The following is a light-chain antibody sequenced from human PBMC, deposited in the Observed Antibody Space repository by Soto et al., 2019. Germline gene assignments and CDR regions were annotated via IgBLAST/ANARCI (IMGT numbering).Light chain of an antibody. Sequence: SYDLTQPPSVPVAPGQTAKITGVGDKIGSKIVHWYKQRPGQAPVAVVFDATDRPSGIPDRISASRSGDTATLTISRVDAGDEADYYCQVWASTAEFFVFGSGTKVTVL. CDR1: KIGSKI. CDR2: DAT. J-gene: IGLJ1*01. CDR3: QVWASTAEFFV. V-gene: IGLV3-21*02.